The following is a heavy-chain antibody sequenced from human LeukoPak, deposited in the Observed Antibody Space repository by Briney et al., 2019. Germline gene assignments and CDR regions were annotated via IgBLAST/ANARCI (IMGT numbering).Heavy chain of an antibody. CDR3: ARGIQRGLRIAVAGRPYYFDY. D-gene: IGHD6-13*01. V-gene: IGHV4-39*07. CDR2: INHSGST. J-gene: IGHJ4*02. Sequence: SETLSLTCTVSGGSISSGGYYWSWIRQPPGKGLEWIGEINHSGSTNYNPSLKSRVTISVDTSKNQFSLKLSSVTAADTAVYYCARGIQRGLRIAVAGRPYYFDYWGQGTLVTVSS. CDR1: GGSISSGGYY.